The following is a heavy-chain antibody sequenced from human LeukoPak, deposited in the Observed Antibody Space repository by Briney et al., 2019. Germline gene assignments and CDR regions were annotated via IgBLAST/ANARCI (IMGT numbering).Heavy chain of an antibody. CDR1: GGSIRSYY. Sequence: SETLSLTCTVSGGSIRSYYWSWIRQPPGKGLEWIGYIYHSGSTNYNPSLTSRVTISVDTSQNQFSLKLNSVTAADTAVYYCVRGAGSSGWSIGDPSLYGMDVWGQGTTVTVSS. CDR2: IYHSGST. CDR3: VRGAGSSGWSIGDPSLYGMDV. V-gene: IGHV4-59*01. J-gene: IGHJ6*02. D-gene: IGHD6-19*01.